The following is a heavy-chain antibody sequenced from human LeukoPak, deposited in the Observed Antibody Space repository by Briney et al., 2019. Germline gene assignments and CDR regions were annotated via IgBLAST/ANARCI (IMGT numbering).Heavy chain of an antibody. J-gene: IGHJ4*02. V-gene: IGHV3-7*01. Sequence: GGSLRLSCAASGFTFSSYWMSWVRQAPGKGLEWVANIKQDGSEKYYVDSVKGRFTISRDNSKNTLYLQMNSLRAEDTAVYYCARDSSGWYESACFDYWGQGTLVTVSS. D-gene: IGHD6-19*01. CDR3: ARDSSGWYESACFDY. CDR2: IKQDGSEK. CDR1: GFTFSSYW.